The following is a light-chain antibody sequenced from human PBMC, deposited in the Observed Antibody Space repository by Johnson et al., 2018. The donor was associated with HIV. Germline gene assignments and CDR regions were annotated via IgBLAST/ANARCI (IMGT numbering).Light chain of an antibody. J-gene: IGLJ1*01. Sequence: QSALTQPPSVSAAPGQKVTISCSGSSSNIGNNYVSWFQHLPGTATKLLIYDNNKRPSGIPDRFSASKSGTSATLGITGLQTGDEANYYCGTWDGGLSVYVVGTGTEVTVL. V-gene: IGLV1-51*01. CDR3: GTWDGGLSVYV. CDR2: DNN. CDR1: SSNIGNNY.